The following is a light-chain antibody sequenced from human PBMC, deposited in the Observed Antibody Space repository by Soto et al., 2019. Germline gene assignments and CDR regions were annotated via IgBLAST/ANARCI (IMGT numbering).Light chain of an antibody. CDR2: DAS. V-gene: IGKV1-5*01. CDR3: QQYNSYWS. Sequence: DIQMTQSPSTLSASVGDRVTITCRASQSISSWLAWYQQKPGKAPKLLMYDASSVERGVPSRFSGSGSGTEFTLTISSLQPDDFATYYCQQYNSYWSFGQGTKVDIK. CDR1: QSISSW. J-gene: IGKJ1*01.